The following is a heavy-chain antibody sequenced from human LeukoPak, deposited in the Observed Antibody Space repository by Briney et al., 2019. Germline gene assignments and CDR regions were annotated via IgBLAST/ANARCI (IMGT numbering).Heavy chain of an antibody. Sequence: GGSLRLSCAVSGFTFSSYAMTWVRQAPGKGLEWVSVISSSGGSTYYADSVKGRFTISRDNSKNTLYLQVNSLRAEDTAVYYCAKAPFSWFAYIDYWGQGTLVTVSS. CDR1: GFTFSSYA. CDR2: ISSSGGST. V-gene: IGHV3-23*01. J-gene: IGHJ4*02. CDR3: AKAPFSWFAYIDY. D-gene: IGHD3-10*01.